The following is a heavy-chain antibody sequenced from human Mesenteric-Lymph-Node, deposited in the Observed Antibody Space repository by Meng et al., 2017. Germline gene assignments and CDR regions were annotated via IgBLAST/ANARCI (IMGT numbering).Heavy chain of an antibody. J-gene: IGHJ4*02. D-gene: IGHD4-17*01. CDR1: GFTFSGSA. CDR3: TRQSPDYGDSLFDY. CDR2: IRSKANSYAT. Sequence: GESLKISCAASGFTFSGSAMHWVRQASGKGLEWVGRIRSKANSYATVYTESVKGRFTISRDDSKNTAYLQMNTLKTEDTAVYYCTRQSPDYGDSLFDYWGQGTLVTVSS. V-gene: IGHV3-73*01.